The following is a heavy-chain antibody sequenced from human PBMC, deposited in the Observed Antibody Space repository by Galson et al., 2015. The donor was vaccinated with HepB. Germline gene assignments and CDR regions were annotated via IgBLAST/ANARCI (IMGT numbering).Heavy chain of an antibody. V-gene: IGHV3-33*08. CDR1: GFTFRGHS. CDR3: ARGVYYGSLWFQH. D-gene: IGHD3-10*01. J-gene: IGHJ1*01. CDR2: TWYDGSNK. Sequence: SLRLSCAASGFTFRGHSMHWVRQAPGKGLEWVAVTWYDGSNKDYADSVRGRFTISRDNSKNTVYLQMNSLRAEDTAVYYCARGVYYGSLWFQHWGQGTLVTVSS.